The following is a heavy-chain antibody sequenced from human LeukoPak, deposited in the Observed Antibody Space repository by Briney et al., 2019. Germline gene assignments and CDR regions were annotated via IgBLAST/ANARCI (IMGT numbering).Heavy chain of an antibody. V-gene: IGHV3-48*03. CDR1: GFTFSSYE. Sequence: GGSLRLSCAASGFTFSSYEMNWVRQAPGKGLEWVSYISSSGSTIYYADSVKGRFTISRDNAKNPLYLQMNSLRAEDTAVYYCARGDYYYYYGMDVWGKGTTVTVSS. CDR2: ISSSGSTI. J-gene: IGHJ6*04. CDR3: ARGDYYYYYGMDV.